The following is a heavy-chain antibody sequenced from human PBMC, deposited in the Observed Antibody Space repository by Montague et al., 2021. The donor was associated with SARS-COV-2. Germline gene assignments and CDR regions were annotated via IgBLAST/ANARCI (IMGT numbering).Heavy chain of an antibody. Sequence: SETLSLTCAVSGGSISSTTNRWGWIRQPPGKGLEWIGVISYTGTTYYNPSLKSRVTMSVDPPKSQFSLNLTSVTAADTAVYYCARHYGSSLDSWGQGILVTVSS. D-gene: IGHD4-17*01. V-gene: IGHV4-39*01. J-gene: IGHJ4*02. CDR2: ISYTGTT. CDR1: GGSISSTTNR. CDR3: ARHYGSSLDS.